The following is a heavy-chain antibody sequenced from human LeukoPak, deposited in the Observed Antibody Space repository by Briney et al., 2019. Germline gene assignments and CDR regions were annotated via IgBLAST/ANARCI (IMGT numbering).Heavy chain of an antibody. Sequence: GGSLGLSCAASGFTFSSYSMNWVRQAPGKGLEWVSSISSSSYIYYADSVKGRFTISRDNAKNSLYLQMNSLRAEDTAVYYCARDLEMATTTESYWGQGTLVTVSS. J-gene: IGHJ4*02. D-gene: IGHD3-3*01. CDR2: ISSSSYI. CDR1: GFTFSSYS. CDR3: ARDLEMATTTESY. V-gene: IGHV3-21*01.